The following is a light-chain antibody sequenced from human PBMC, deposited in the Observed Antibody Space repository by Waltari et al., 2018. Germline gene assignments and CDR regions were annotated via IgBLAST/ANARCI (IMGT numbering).Light chain of an antibody. CDR3: ATWDESLKGVV. V-gene: IGLV1-44*01. CDR1: SPNIGRNT. Sequence: QSVLTQPPSASGTPGQRVTIRCSGSSPNIGRNTVNCYQHLPGAAPKLVMYKSNHRPSGVPDRFSGSTSGTSASLAISGLQSADEADYYCATWDESLKGVVFGGGTKVTVL. CDR2: KSN. J-gene: IGLJ2*01.